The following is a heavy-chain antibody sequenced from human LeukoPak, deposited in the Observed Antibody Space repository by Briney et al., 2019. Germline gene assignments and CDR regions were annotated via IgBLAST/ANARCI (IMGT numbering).Heavy chain of an antibody. CDR2: INPNSGGT. Sequence: ASVKVSCKASGYXFTGYYIHWVRQAPGQGLEWMGWINPNSGGTKYAQKFQGRVTMTRDTSITTVYMELSSLRSDDTAVYYCARDYYGSGSYYQLGYWGQGTLVTVSS. V-gene: IGHV1-2*02. CDR3: ARDYYGSGSYYQLGY. CDR1: GYXFTGYY. D-gene: IGHD3-10*01. J-gene: IGHJ4*02.